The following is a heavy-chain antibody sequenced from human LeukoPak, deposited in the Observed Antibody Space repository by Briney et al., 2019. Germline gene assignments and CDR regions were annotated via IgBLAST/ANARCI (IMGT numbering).Heavy chain of an antibody. Sequence: GGSLRLSCAASGFTFSSYVMHWVRQAPGKGLEWVAVISYDGSNKYYADSVKGRFTISRDNSKNTLYLQMNSLRAEDTAVYYGAREETVTTSFDYWGQGTLVTVSS. D-gene: IGHD4-4*01. CDR3: AREETVTTSFDY. CDR2: ISYDGSNK. CDR1: GFTFSSYV. V-gene: IGHV3-30-3*01. J-gene: IGHJ4*02.